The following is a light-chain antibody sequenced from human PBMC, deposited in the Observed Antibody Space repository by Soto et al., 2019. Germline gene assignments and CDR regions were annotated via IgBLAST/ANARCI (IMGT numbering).Light chain of an antibody. V-gene: IGLV2-14*01. CDR3: SSYTSSGITVV. CDR1: ISDVGGYNY. J-gene: IGLJ2*01. CDR2: DVN. Sequence: QSALTQPASVSGSPGQAITISCTGTISDVGGYNYVSWYQQHPGRAPKLMIYDVNTRPSGVSSRFSASTSGNTASLAISALQEEDEADYYCSSYTSSGITVVFGGGTKLTVL.